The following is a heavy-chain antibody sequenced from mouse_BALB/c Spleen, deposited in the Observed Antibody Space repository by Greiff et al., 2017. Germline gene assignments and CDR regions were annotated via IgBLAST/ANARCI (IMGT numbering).Heavy chain of an antibody. J-gene: IGHJ3*01. D-gene: IGHD1-1*01. CDR2: ISSGGSYT. CDR3: ARSYYGSSYWFAY. V-gene: IGHV5-6*02. Sequence: DVMLVESGGDLVKPGGYLKLSCAASGFTFSSYGMSWVRQTPDKRLEWVATISSGGSYTYYPDSVKGRFTISRDNAKNTLYLQMSSLKSEDTAMYYCARSYYGSSYWFAYWGQGTLVTVSA. CDR1: GFTFSSYG.